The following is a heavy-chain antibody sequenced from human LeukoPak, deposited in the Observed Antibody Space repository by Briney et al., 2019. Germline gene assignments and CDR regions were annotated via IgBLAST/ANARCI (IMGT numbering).Heavy chain of an antibody. Sequence: ASVKVSCKASGYTFTSYGISWVRQAPGQGLEWMGWISAYNGNTNYAQKLQGRVTITRDTSASTAYMELSSLRSEDTAVYYCASQGFDYWGQGTLVTVSS. CDR2: ISAYNGNT. J-gene: IGHJ4*02. CDR1: GYTFTSYG. CDR3: ASQGFDY. V-gene: IGHV1-18*01.